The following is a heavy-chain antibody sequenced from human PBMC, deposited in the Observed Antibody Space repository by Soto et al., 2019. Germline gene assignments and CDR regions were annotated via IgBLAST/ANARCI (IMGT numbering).Heavy chain of an antibody. CDR1: GGSISSYY. CDR2: IYYSGST. V-gene: IGHV4-59*01. CDR3: ARTSAYDFWSGFIDY. D-gene: IGHD3-3*01. J-gene: IGHJ4*02. Sequence: SETLSLTCTVSGGSISSYYWSWIRQPPGKGLEWIGYIYYSGSTNYNPSLKSRVTISVDTSKNQFSLKLSSVTAADTAVYYCARTSAYDFWSGFIDYWXQGTLVTVSS.